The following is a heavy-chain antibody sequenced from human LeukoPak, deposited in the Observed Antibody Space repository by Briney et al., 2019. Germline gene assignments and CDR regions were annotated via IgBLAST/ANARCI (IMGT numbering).Heavy chain of an antibody. Sequence: PSETLSLTCTVSGGSISSYYWSWIRQPAGKGLEWIGRIYTSGSTNYNPSLKSRVTMSVDASKNQFSLKLSSVSAADTAVYYCARLTGYSSESWFDPWGQGILVTVSS. V-gene: IGHV4-4*07. CDR1: GGSISSYY. CDR3: ARLTGYSSESWFDP. D-gene: IGHD3-9*01. CDR2: IYTSGST. J-gene: IGHJ5*02.